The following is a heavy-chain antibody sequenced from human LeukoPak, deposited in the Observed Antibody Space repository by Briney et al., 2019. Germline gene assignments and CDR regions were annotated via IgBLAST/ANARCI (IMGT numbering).Heavy chain of an antibody. CDR1: GFTFSSYS. J-gene: IGHJ4*02. CDR3: ARGLQLVGFDY. CDR2: ISSSSSTI. Sequence: GGSLRLSCAASGFTFSSYSMNWVRQAPGKGLEWVSYISSSSSTIYYADSVKGRFTISRDNAKNSLYLQMNSLRAEDTAVYYCARGLQLVGFDYWGQGTLVTVSS. D-gene: IGHD6-13*01. V-gene: IGHV3-48*04.